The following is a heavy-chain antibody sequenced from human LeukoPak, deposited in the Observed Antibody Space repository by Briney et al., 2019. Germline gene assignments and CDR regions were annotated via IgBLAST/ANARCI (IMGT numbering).Heavy chain of an antibody. D-gene: IGHD3-10*01. V-gene: IGHV4-59*01. Sequence: SETLSLTCTVSGDSISSYYRSWIRQPPGKGLEWIGYISDTGSTDYNPSLKSRVTVSVDTSKNQFSLKLRSVTAADTAVYYCARALWFGEYAGDYWGQGTLVTVSS. J-gene: IGHJ4*02. CDR1: GDSISSYY. CDR2: ISDTGST. CDR3: ARALWFGEYAGDY.